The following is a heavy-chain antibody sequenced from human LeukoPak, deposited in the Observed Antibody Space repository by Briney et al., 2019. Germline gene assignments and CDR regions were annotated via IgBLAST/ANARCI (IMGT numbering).Heavy chain of an antibody. V-gene: IGHV4-4*07. CDR2: IYISGST. CDR1: GGSIGNYY. Sequence: PLETLSLTCTVSGGSIGNYYWSWIRQPAGKGLEWIGRIYISGSTNYNPSLKSRVTMSVDTYKNQFSLKLSSVTAADTAVYYCARGGYEYYYMDVWGKGTTVTVSS. D-gene: IGHD3-16*01. J-gene: IGHJ6*03. CDR3: ARGGYEYYYMDV.